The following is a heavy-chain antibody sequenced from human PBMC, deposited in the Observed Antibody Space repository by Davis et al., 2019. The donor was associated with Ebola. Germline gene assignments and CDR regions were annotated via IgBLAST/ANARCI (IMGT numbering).Heavy chain of an antibody. CDR1: GFTLSSYS. CDR3: ARASPYYFDY. Sequence: GESLKISCAASGFTLSSYSINWVRQAPGKGLEWLSYISNSGATIYYADSVQGRFTISRDNVKNSLYLQMNSLRDEDTAVYYCARASPYYFDYWGQGTLVTVSS. CDR2: ISNSGATI. J-gene: IGHJ4*02. V-gene: IGHV3-48*02.